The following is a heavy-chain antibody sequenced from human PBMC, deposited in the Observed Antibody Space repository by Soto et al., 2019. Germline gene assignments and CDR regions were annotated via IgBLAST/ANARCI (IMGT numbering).Heavy chain of an antibody. D-gene: IGHD5-12*01. Sequence: SETLSLTCTVSGGSISSYYWSWIRQPPGKGLEWIGYIYYSGSTNYNPSLKSRVTISVDTSKNQSSLKLSSVTAADTAVYYCARHGGVATIQTYFDYWGQGTLVTVSS. CDR3: ARHGGVATIQTYFDY. CDR1: GGSISSYY. J-gene: IGHJ4*02. V-gene: IGHV4-59*08. CDR2: IYYSGST.